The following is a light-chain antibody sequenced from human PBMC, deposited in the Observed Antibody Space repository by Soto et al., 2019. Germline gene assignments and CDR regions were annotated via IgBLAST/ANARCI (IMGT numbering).Light chain of an antibody. CDR1: SSDVGGYNY. J-gene: IGLJ1*01. CDR2: AVT. CDR3: SSYTSSSTL. V-gene: IGLV2-14*01. Sequence: QSALTQPASVSGSPGQSITISCTGTSSDVGGYNYVSWYQQHPGKAPKLMLYAVTDRPSGVSSRFSGSKSGNTASLTISGLQAADEADYYCSSYTSSSTLFGTGTKLTVL.